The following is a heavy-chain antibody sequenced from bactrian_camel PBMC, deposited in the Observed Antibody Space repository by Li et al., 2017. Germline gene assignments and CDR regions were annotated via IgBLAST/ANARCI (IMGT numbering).Heavy chain of an antibody. CDR3: VGSWDVSARWALESMTRPDFGY. CDR2: INTGGDTT. CDR1: GFTFRNFA. V-gene: IGHV3S40*01. J-gene: IGHJ6*01. D-gene: IGHD2*01. Sequence: VQLVESGGGLVQPGGSLTLSCVASGFTFRNFAMSWVRQVPGKGLEWVSTINTGGDTTYYADTLKGRFTISRDNAKNTVYLQMNSLKPEDTAVYYRVGSWDVSARWALESMTRPDFGYWGQGTQVTVS.